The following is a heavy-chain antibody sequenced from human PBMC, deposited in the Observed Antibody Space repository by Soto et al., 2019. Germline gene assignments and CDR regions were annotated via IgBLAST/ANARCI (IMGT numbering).Heavy chain of an antibody. V-gene: IGHV1-69*01. D-gene: IGHD3-16*02. J-gene: IGHJ6*02. CDR3: AREIRLGELSLYANYGMDV. CDR1: GGTFSSYA. Sequence: QVQLVQSGAEVKKPGSSVKVSCKDSGGTFSSYAISWVRQAPGQGLEWMGGIIPIFGTANYAQKFQGRVTITADESTSTAYMELSSLRSADTAVYYCAREIRLGELSLYANYGMDVWGQGTTVTVSS. CDR2: IIPIFGTA.